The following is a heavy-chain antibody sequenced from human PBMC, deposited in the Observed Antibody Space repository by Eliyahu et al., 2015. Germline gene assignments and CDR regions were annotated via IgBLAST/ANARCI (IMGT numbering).Heavy chain of an antibody. V-gene: IGHV2-5*02. Sequence: QITLKESAPTLVKPTETLTLTCXLSGFXXXXXGGGVGWIRQPPGEALEWLALIYWDDDKRYSPSLRSRLTVNKATSGNQVVLTMTNMDPVDTGTYYCAHRRLVRGDWNDGDFDYWGQGTLVTVSS. J-gene: IGHJ4*02. CDR3: AHRRLVRGDWNDGDFDY. CDR1: GFXXXXXGGG. CDR2: IYWDDDK. D-gene: IGHD1-1*01.